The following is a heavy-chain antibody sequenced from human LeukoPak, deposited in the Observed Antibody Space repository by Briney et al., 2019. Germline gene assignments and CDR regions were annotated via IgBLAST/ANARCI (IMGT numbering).Heavy chain of an antibody. V-gene: IGHV1-46*03. J-gene: IGHJ4*02. Sequence: ASVKVSCKTSGYIFTSYYLHWVRQAPGQGLEWLGVVYPSAGTSDPAQRFRARITLSDDMSTSTVYMELRSLKSEDTAMYFCVREYHGGYFDFWGQGTLVTVSS. CDR1: GYIFTSYY. CDR3: VREYHGGYFDF. D-gene: IGHD3-16*01. CDR2: VYPSAGTS.